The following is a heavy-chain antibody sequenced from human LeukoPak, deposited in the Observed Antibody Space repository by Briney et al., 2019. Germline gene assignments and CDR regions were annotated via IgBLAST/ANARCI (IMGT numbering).Heavy chain of an antibody. J-gene: IGHJ4*02. CDR3: AGEPGPIAAAGIVGDY. CDR2: INHSGST. V-gene: IGHV4-34*01. D-gene: IGHD6-13*01. Sequence: PSETLSLTCGVYGGSFSGYYWSWIRQPPGKGLEWIGEINHSGSTNYNPSLKSRVTMSVDTSKNQFSLKLSSVTAADTAVYYCAGEPGPIAAAGIVGDYWGQGTLVTVSS. CDR1: GGSFSGYY.